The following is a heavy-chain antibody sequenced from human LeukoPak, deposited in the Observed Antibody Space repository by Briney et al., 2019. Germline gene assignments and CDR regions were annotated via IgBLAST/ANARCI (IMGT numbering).Heavy chain of an antibody. D-gene: IGHD3-22*01. CDR2: IRSKANSYAT. J-gene: IGHJ4*02. CDR1: GFTFSGSA. V-gene: IGHV3-73*01. CDR3: TRLSDYYDSSGYWY. Sequence: GGSLRLSCAASGFTFSGSAMHWVRQASGKGLEWVGRIRSKANSYATAYAASVKGRFTISRDDSKNTAYLQMNSLKTEDTAVHYCTRLSDYYDSSGYWYWGQGTLVTVSS.